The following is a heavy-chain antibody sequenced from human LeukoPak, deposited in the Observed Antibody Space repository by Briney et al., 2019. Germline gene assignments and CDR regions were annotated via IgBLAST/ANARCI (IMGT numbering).Heavy chain of an antibody. CDR3: ARDVRYASGWSTPES. CDR1: GGSIINHY. J-gene: IGHJ5*02. V-gene: IGHV4-4*07. D-gene: IGHD6-19*01. Sequence: PSETLSLTCTVSGGSIINHYWSWIRQPAGKGLEWIGRIYSSGSANYSPSLKSRVSMSIDTSNNHFSLNLTSVTAADTALYSCARDVRYASGWSTPESWGQGTLVTVSS. CDR2: IYSSGSA.